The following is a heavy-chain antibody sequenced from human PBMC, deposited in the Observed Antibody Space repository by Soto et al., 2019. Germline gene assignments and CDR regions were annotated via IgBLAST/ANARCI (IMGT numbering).Heavy chain of an antibody. CDR2: IYPGDSDT. D-gene: IGHD6-6*01. V-gene: IGHV5-51*01. CDR1: GYSFTSYW. Sequence: GSLKISCKGSGYSFTSYWIGWVRQMPGKGLEWMGIIYPGDSDTRYSPSFQGQVTISADKSISTAYLQWSSLKASDTAMYYCARHGDIAARPIYYYGMDVWGQGTTVTVS. CDR3: ARHGDIAARPIYYYGMDV. J-gene: IGHJ6*02.